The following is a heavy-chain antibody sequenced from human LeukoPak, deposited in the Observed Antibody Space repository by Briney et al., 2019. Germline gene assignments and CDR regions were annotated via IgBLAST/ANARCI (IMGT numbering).Heavy chain of an antibody. D-gene: IGHD1-1*01. CDR1: GYTFTGYY. CDR2: MNPNSGNT. J-gene: IGHJ5*02. Sequence: ASMKVSCKASGYTFTGYYMHWVRQAPGQGLEWMGWMNPNSGNTGYAQKFQGRVTITRNTSISTAYMELSSLRSEDTAVYYCARGNWNVRRVSNWFDPWGQGTLVTVSS. CDR3: ARGNWNVRRVSNWFDP. V-gene: IGHV1-8*03.